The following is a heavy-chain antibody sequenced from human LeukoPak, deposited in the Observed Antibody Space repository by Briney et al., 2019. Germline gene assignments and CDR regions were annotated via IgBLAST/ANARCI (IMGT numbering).Heavy chain of an antibody. D-gene: IGHD2-2*01. V-gene: IGHV4-61*01. CDR3: ARVLRYCSSTSCPAPYYYYYYMDV. Sequence: SETLSLTCTVSGGSISSGSYYWSWIRQPPGKGLEWIGYISYSGSTDYNPSLKSRVTISIDTSKNQFSLKLSSVTAADTAVYYCARVLRYCSSTSCPAPYYYYYYMDVWGKGTTVTVSS. CDR1: GGSISSGSYY. CDR2: ISYSGST. J-gene: IGHJ6*03.